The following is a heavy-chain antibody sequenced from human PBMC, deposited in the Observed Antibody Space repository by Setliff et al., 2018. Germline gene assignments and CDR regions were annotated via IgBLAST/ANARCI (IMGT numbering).Heavy chain of an antibody. CDR2: IHNTATI. Sequence: SETLSLTCTVSGGSISSHYWSWIRRPPGKAVEWIGSIHNTATIYVNPSLRSRVTMSVDTSKKQFSLELRSVTATDTAVYHCVRHGYTNYLNWFDPWSQGTLVTAPQ. D-gene: IGHD3-16*02. V-gene: IGHV4-39*01. J-gene: IGHJ5*02. CDR3: VRHGYTNYLNWFDP. CDR1: GGSISSHY.